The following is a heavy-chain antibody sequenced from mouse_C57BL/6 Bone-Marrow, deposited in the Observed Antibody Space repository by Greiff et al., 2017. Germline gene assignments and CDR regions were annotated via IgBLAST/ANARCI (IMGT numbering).Heavy chain of an antibody. CDR3: VRQRLQGDYFDY. Sequence: GGGLVQPKGSLKLSCAASGFSFNTYAMNWVRQAPGKGLEWVARIRSKSNNYATYYADSVKDRFTISRDDSESMLYLQMNNLKTEDTAMYYCVRQRLQGDYFDYWGQGTTLTVSS. D-gene: IGHD2-4*01. CDR2: IRSKSNNYAT. J-gene: IGHJ2*01. CDR1: GFSFNTYA. V-gene: IGHV10-1*01.